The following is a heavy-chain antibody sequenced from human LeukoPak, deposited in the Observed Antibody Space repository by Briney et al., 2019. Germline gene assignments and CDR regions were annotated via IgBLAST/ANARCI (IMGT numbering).Heavy chain of an antibody. V-gene: IGHV4-59*12. D-gene: IGHD2-15*01. CDR2: IYYSGST. CDR1: GGSISSYY. Sequence: PSETLSLTCTVSGGSISSYYWTWIRQPPGKGLDWIGYIYYSGSTNYNPSLNSRVTISVDTSKNQFSLKLSSVTAADTAVYYCARGPGLLGYCSGGSCYGYWGQGTLVTVSS. CDR3: ARGPGLLGYCSGGSCYGY. J-gene: IGHJ4*02.